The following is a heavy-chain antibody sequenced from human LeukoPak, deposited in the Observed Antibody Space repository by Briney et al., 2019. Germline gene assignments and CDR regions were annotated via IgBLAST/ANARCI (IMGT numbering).Heavy chain of an antibody. CDR1: GNYW. V-gene: IGHV3-74*01. J-gene: IGHJ4*02. Sequence: GGSLRLSCAASGNYWVHWVRQAPGKGLVWVSHINSDGSWTSYADSVKGRFTISKDNAKNTVYLQMNNLRAEDTAVYYCVSFYETYWGRGTLVTVSS. CDR3: VSFYETY. CDR2: INSDGSWT. D-gene: IGHD2-2*01.